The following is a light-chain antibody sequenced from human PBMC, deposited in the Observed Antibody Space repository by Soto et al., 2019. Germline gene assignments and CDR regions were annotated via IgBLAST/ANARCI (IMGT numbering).Light chain of an antibody. J-gene: IGLJ2*01. Sequence: SYELTQPPSVSVSPGQTASITCSGHKLGDKYACWYQQKPGQSPVVVIYQDTKRPSGIPERFSGSSSGNTATLTISGTQAMDEADYYCQAWDSSTLVFGGGTKLTVL. V-gene: IGLV3-1*01. CDR1: KLGDKY. CDR3: QAWDSSTLV. CDR2: QDT.